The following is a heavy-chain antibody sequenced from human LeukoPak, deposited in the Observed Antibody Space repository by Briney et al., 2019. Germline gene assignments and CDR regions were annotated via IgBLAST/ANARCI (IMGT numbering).Heavy chain of an antibody. D-gene: IGHD6-13*01. CDR3: ATAPGIAAAGTYYYYGMDV. J-gene: IGHJ6*02. CDR2: IYHSGST. Sequence: SWVRQAPGKGLEWIGEIYHSGSTNYNPSLKSRVTISVDKSRNQFSLKLSSVTAADTAVYYCATAPGIAAAGTYYYYGMDVWGQGTTVTVSS. V-gene: IGHV4-4*02.